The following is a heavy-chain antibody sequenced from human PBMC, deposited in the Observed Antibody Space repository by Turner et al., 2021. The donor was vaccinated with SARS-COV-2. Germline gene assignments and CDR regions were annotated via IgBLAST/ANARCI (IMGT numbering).Heavy chain of an antibody. CDR3: ARGGVVAATAYDAFDI. CDR1: GFTFSCYG. J-gene: IGHJ3*02. Sequence: QVQLVESGGGVVQPGRPLRLSCSAAGFTFSCYGMHWVRQAPGKGLEVVEVISDDGSNKYYADPVKGRFTISRDNSKNTLYLQMNSLRAEDTAVYYAARGGVVAATAYDAFDIWGQGTMVTVSS. CDR2: ISDDGSNK. V-gene: IGHV3-30*03. D-gene: IGHD2-15*01.